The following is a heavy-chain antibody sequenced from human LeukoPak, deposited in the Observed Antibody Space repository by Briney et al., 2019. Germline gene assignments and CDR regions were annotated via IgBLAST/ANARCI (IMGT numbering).Heavy chain of an antibody. J-gene: IGHJ3*02. CDR1: GFTFGTYW. V-gene: IGHV3-9*01. CDR2: ISWNSGSI. CDR3: AKDIGAVAGYAFDI. Sequence: PGGSLRLSCAASGFTFGTYWMHWVRQAPGKGLEWVSGISWNSGSIGYADSVKGRFTISRDDAKNSLYLQMNSLRAEDTALYYRAKDIGAVAGYAFDIWGQGTMVTVSS. D-gene: IGHD6-19*01.